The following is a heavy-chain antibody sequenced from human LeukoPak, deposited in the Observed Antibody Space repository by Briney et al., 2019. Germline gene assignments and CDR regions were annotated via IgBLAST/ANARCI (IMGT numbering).Heavy chain of an antibody. D-gene: IGHD4/OR15-4a*01. J-gene: IGHJ3*02. Sequence: GGSLRLSCAASGFTFSSYGMHWVRQAPDKGLEWVAFIRYDGSRKYYADSVKGRFTISRDNSKNTLYLQMSGLRAEDTAMYYCAKVSLNMVNDAFDIWGQGTMVSVSS. CDR3: AKVSLNMVNDAFDI. V-gene: IGHV3-30*02. CDR1: GFTFSSYG. CDR2: IRYDGSRK.